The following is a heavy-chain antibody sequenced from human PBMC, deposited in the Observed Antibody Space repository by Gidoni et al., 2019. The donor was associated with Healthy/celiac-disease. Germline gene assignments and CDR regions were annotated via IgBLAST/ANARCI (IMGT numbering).Heavy chain of an antibody. V-gene: IGHV4-39*01. D-gene: IGHD4-17*01. Sequence: LQLQESGPGLVKPSETLSLTCTVSGGSISSSSYYWGWIRQPPGKGLEWIGSIYYSGSTYYNPSLKSRVTIAVDTSKNQFSLKLSSVTAADTAVYYCARHPGGGDGDYYFDYWGQGTLVTVSS. CDR2: IYYSGST. J-gene: IGHJ4*02. CDR1: GGSISSSSYY. CDR3: ARHPGGGDGDYYFDY.